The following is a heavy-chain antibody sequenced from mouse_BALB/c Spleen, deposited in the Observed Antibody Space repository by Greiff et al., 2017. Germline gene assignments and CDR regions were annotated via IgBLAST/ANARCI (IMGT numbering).Heavy chain of an antibody. J-gene: IGHJ4*01. D-gene: IGHD2-10*01. CDR3: ARDIAYYGKGNAMDY. CDR2: IRNKANGYTT. CDR1: GFTFPDYY. V-gene: IGHV7-3*02. Sequence: EVMLVESGGGLVQPGGSLRLSCATSGFTFPDYYMSWVRQPPGKALEWLGFIRNKANGYTTEYSASVKGRFTISRDNSQSILYLQMNTLRAEDSATYYCARDIAYYGKGNAMDYWGQGTSVTVSS.